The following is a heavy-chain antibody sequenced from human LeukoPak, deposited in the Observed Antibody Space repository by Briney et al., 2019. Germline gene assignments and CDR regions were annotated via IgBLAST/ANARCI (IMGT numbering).Heavy chain of an antibody. J-gene: IGHJ4*02. Sequence: GGSLRLSCAASGFTFSSYAMSWVREAPGKGLEWVSAISGSGCSTYYADPVKGRFTISRDNSKNTLYLQMNGPRAEDTAVYYCAKAAGTYAYYFDYWGQGTLVTVSS. CDR3: AKAAGTYAYYFDY. CDR2: ISGSGCST. CDR1: GFTFSSYA. V-gene: IGHV3-23*01. D-gene: IGHD1-1*01.